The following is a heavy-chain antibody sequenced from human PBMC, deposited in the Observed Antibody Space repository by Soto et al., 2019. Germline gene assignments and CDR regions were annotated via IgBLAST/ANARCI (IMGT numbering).Heavy chain of an antibody. J-gene: IGHJ4*02. V-gene: IGHV3-33*01. CDR2: IWYDGSNK. Sequence: GGSLRLSCAASGFTFSSYGMHWVRQAPGKGLEWVAVIWYDGSNKYYADTVKGRFTISRDNSKNTLYLQMNSLRAEDTAVYYCSRDLRYSSGWSFDYWGQGTLVTVSS. CDR1: GFTFSSYG. D-gene: IGHD6-19*01. CDR3: SRDLRYSSGWSFDY.